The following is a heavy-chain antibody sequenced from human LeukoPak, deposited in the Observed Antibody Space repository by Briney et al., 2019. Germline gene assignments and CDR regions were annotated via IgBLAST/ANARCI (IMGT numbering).Heavy chain of an antibody. J-gene: IGHJ4*02. CDR2: ISYDGRDK. Sequence: GRSLRLSCAASGPSFSSQAMHWFRQTPGKGLEWVAIISYDGRDKNYGDSVKGRFTLSRDNSKSTVDLQMNGLRGEDTAVYCAREIWEATGGTRFDSWGQGTLVTVSS. CDR3: AREIWEATGGTRFDS. CDR1: GPSFSSQA. D-gene: IGHD6-13*01. V-gene: IGHV3-30*04.